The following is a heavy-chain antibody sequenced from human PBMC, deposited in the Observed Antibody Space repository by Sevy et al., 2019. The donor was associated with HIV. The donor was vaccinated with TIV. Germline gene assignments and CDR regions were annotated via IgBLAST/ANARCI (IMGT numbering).Heavy chain of an antibody. J-gene: IGHJ4*02. CDR1: GFTFTRYW. D-gene: IGHD2-21*01. CDR3: ARDVAAGDY. CDR2: INEDGSGK. Sequence: GGSLRLSCVASGFTFTRYWMSWVRQAPGKGLEWVANINEDGSGKYYVDSEKGRFTISRDNAKNSLSLQMNSLRAEDTALYYCARDVAAGDYWGQGTLVTVSS. V-gene: IGHV3-7*01.